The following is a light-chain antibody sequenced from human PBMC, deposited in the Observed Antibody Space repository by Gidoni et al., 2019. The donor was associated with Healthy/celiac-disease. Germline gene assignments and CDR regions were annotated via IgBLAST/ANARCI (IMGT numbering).Light chain of an antibody. Sequence: EIVMTQSPATPSVSPGERATLSCRASQSLSRNLAWYQQNPGQAPRLLIYGASTRATGIPARFSGSGSGTEFTLTISSLQSEDFAVYYCQQYNNWPTWTFGQGTKVEIK. CDR1: QSLSRN. CDR3: QQYNNWPTWT. J-gene: IGKJ1*01. CDR2: GAS. V-gene: IGKV3-15*01.